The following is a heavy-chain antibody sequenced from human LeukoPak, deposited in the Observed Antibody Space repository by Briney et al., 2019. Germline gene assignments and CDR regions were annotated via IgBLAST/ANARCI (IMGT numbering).Heavy chain of an antibody. CDR3: ASPRYSSGWIHYYLDY. CDR1: GGTFSSYA. V-gene: IGHV1-69*13. D-gene: IGHD6-19*01. J-gene: IGHJ4*02. CDR2: IIPIFGTA. Sequence: SVKVSCKASGGTFSSYAISWVRQAPGQGLEWMGGIIPIFGTANYAQKFQGRVTITADESTSTAYMELSSLRSEDTAVYYCASPRYSSGWIHYYLDYWGQGTLVTVSS.